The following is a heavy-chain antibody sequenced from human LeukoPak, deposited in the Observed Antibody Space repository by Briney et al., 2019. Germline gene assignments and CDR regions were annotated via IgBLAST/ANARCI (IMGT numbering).Heavy chain of an antibody. Sequence: SETLSLTCAVYGGSFSGYYWSWIRQPPGKGLKWIGEINHSGSTNYNPSLKSRVTISVDTSKNQFSLKLSSVTAADTAVYYCARGLYYYDSSALDYWGQGTLVTVSS. CDR3: ARGLYYYDSSALDY. CDR1: GGSFSGYY. D-gene: IGHD3-22*01. J-gene: IGHJ4*02. V-gene: IGHV4-34*01. CDR2: INHSGST.